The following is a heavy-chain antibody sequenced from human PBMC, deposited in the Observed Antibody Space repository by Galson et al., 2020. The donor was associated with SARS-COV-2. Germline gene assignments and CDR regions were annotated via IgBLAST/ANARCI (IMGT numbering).Heavy chain of an antibody. CDR3: ARVFSTWSRYYFDY. CDR1: GGSISSGGYY. Sequence: SQTLSLTCSVSGGSISSGGYYWSWIRQHPGKGLEWIGYIYYSGSTYYNPSLKSRVTISVDTSKNQFSLKLSPVTAADPAVYSCARVFSTWSRYYFDYWGQGTLVTVSS. D-gene: IGHD6-13*01. V-gene: IGHV4-31*03. CDR2: IYYSGST. J-gene: IGHJ4*02.